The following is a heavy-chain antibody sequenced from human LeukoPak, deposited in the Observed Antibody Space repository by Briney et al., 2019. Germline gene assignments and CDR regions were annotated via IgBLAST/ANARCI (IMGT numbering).Heavy chain of an antibody. V-gene: IGHV3-23*01. CDR1: GYTFSSYA. CDR2: TTDSGSRT. CDR3: AKGGAMADKYYQE. J-gene: IGHJ1*01. Sequence: GGSLRLSCAASGYTFSSYAMRWVRQAPGKGLEWVSSTTDSGSRTYYADSVKGRFTISRDNSKNMLYLQLNSLRAEDTAVYYCAKGGAMADKYYQEWGQGTLVTVSS. D-gene: IGHD6-19*01.